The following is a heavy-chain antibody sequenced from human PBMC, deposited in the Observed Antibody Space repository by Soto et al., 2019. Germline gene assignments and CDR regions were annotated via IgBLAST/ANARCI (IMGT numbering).Heavy chain of an antibody. CDR2: IFRSGTT. CDR1: GGSVSGDSW. D-gene: IGHD4-17*01. CDR3: ASGGHYTWQS. J-gene: IGHJ5*02. Sequence: QVQLQESGPGLVKPSGTLSLTCAVSGGSVSGDSWWSWVRQSPGKGREWIGEIFRSGTTFYNPSLKSLITISIDNSTNPFSLKMMSVIALITVVYYCASGGHYTWQSWGQGTLVAVSS. V-gene: IGHV4-4*02.